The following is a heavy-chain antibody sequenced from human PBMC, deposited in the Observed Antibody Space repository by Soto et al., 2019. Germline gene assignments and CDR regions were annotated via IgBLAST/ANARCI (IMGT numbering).Heavy chain of an antibody. CDR2: ISAYNGNT. D-gene: IGHD3-22*01. CDR3: ARGGLRITMIVVARADFDY. CDR1: GYTFTSYG. J-gene: IGHJ4*02. Sequence: ASVKVSCKASGYTFTSYGISWVRQAPAQGLEWMGWISAYNGNTNYAQKLQGRVTMTTDTSTSTAYMELRSLRSDDTAVYYCARGGLRITMIVVARADFDYWGQGTLVTVSS. V-gene: IGHV1-18*04.